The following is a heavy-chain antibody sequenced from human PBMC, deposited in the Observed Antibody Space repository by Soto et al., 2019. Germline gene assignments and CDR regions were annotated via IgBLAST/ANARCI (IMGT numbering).Heavy chain of an antibody. J-gene: IGHJ4*02. V-gene: IGHV3-49*04. Sequence: PGGSLRLSCTGFGFNFANYALTWVHQAPGKGLEWVGFIRGETNGGTADYAASLKGRITISRDDSKSIAYLEINSPQTEDTAVYYCTRYYYESSGYYVYWGQGTLVTVSS. CDR2: IRGETNGGTA. CDR3: TRYYYESSGYYVY. CDR1: GFNFANYA. D-gene: IGHD3-22*01.